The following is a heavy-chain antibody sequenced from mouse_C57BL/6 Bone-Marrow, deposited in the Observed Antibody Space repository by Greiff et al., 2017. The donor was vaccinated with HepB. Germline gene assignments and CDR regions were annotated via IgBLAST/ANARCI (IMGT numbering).Heavy chain of an antibody. CDR3: VRVGYLFAY. J-gene: IGHJ3*01. D-gene: IGHD2-2*01. V-gene: IGHV10-1*01. CDR2: IRSKSNNYAT. CDR1: GFSFNTYA. Sequence: DVQLVESGGGLVQPKGSLKLSCAASGFSFNTYAMNWVRQAPGKGLEWVARIRSKSNNYATYYADSVKDRFTISRDDSESMLYLQMNNLKTEDTAMYYCVRVGYLFAYWGQGTLVTVSA.